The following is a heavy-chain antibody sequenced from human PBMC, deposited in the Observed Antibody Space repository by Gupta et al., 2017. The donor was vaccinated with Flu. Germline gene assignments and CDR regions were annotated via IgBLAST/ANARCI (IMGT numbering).Heavy chain of an antibody. Sequence: QVQLQESGPGLVKPSETLSLSCTVSGASISHYYWNWIRQPPGKGLEWIGYVFYTGSTNYNHSLQRRVTISVDTSKNQFSRKLSSVTAAEPAVYDCARSPPRIGAAAAYKWFDPWGQGTLVTVSS. V-gene: IGHV4-59*01. CDR3: ARSPPRIGAAAAYKWFDP. CDR1: GASISHYY. J-gene: IGHJ5*02. CDR2: VFYTGST. D-gene: IGHD6-13*01.